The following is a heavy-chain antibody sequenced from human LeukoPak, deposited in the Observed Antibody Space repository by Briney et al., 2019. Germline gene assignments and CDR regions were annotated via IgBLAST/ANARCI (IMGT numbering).Heavy chain of an antibody. CDR1: GGSISSSRYY. Sequence: KPSETLSLTCTVSGGSISSSRYYWGWIRQPPGKGLEWIGSIYYSGSTYYNPSLKSRVTISVDTSKNQFSLKLSSVTAADTAVYYCARLPGIAVAGPEFDYWGQGTLVTVSS. D-gene: IGHD6-19*01. CDR2: IYYSGST. J-gene: IGHJ4*02. CDR3: ARLPGIAVAGPEFDY. V-gene: IGHV4-39*01.